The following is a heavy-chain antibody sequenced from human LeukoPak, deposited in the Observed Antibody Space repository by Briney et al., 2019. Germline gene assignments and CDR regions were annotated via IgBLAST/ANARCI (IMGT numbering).Heavy chain of an antibody. V-gene: IGHV1-2*02. CDR3: ARVAAELTGYSPSYY. J-gene: IGHJ4*02. CDR1: GYTFTGYY. Sequence: ASVKVSCLASGYTFTGYYMHRVRQAPGHGLEWMGWVNSNSARTNYAQKFQRRVAMTWDTSISTAYMELSSLRYDDTAVYYCARVAAELTGYSPSYYWGQGTLFTVSS. CDR2: VNSNSART. D-gene: IGHD3-9*01.